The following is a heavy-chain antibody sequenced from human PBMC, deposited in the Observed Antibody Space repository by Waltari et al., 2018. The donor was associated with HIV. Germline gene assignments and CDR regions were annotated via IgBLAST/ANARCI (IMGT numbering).Heavy chain of an antibody. V-gene: IGHV4-39*07. CDR2: IYYSGST. D-gene: IGHD3-16*01. CDR3: ARDWGRIRTYYYYGMDV. CDR1: GGSISSSSYY. Sequence: QLQLQESGPGLVKPSETLSLTYTVSGGSISSSSYYWGWIRQPPGKGLEWIGSIYYSGSTYYNPSLKSRVTISVDTSKNQFSLKLSSVTAADTAVYYCARDWGRIRTYYYYGMDVWGQGTTVTVSS. J-gene: IGHJ6*02.